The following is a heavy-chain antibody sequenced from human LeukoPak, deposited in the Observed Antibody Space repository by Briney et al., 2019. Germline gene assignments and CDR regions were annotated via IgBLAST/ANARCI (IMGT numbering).Heavy chain of an antibody. J-gene: IGHJ4*02. V-gene: IGHV2-70*11. D-gene: IGHD5-12*01. CDR3: ARSHPLGYSGYDYGMEGTIDY. CDR2: IDWDDDK. Sequence: SGPTLVKPTQTLTLTCTFSGFSLSTSGMCVSWIRQPPGKALEWLARIDWDDDKYYSTSLKTRLTISKDTSKNQVVLTMTNMDPVDTATYYCARSHPLGYSGYDYGMEGTIDYWGQGTLVTVSS. CDR1: GFSLSTSGMC.